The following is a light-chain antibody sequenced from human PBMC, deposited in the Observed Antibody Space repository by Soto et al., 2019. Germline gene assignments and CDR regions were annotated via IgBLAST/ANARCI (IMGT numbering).Light chain of an antibody. Sequence: DIQMTQSPSSVSASVGDRVTITCRASQGIRSWLAWYQQKPGKAPKLLISSASTLQSGVPSRFSGSGSVTDFTLTISGLQPDDFVTYYCHHSDTVPATFGGGTRVEIK. V-gene: IGKV1D-12*01. CDR1: QGIRSW. CDR3: HHSDTVPAT. CDR2: SAS. J-gene: IGKJ4*01.